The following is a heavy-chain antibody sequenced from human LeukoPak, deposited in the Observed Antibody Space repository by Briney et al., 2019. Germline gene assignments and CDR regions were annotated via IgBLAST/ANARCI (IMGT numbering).Heavy chain of an antibody. Sequence: SETLSLTCTVSGGSISSYYWSWIRQPAGKGLEWIGRIYTSGSTNYNPSLKSRVTISVDTPKNQFSLKLSSVTAADTAVYYCARSRITMIVGAFDIWGQGTMVTVSS. CDR2: IYTSGST. CDR1: GGSISSYY. CDR3: ARSRITMIVGAFDI. D-gene: IGHD3-22*01. V-gene: IGHV4-4*07. J-gene: IGHJ3*02.